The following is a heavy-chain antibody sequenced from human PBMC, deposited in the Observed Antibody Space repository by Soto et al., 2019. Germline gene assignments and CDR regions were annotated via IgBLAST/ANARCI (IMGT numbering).Heavy chain of an antibody. CDR3: ARVNGSPNTSAFDI. D-gene: IGHD3-10*01. J-gene: IGHJ3*02. Sequence: SETLSLTCAVSGDSISGSYWSWFRQPPGKGLEWIGFIHYTGRTSYNPSLKSRITVSLDKSKNQFSLSLSSATAADTAVYYCARVNGSPNTSAFDIWGQGTMVT. CDR1: GDSISGSY. V-gene: IGHV4-59*08. CDR2: IHYTGRT.